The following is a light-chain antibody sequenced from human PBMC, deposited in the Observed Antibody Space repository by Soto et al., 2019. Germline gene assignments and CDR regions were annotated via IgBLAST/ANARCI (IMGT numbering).Light chain of an antibody. V-gene: IGLV3-1*01. CDR2: QDS. CDR3: QAWDSSSVV. Sequence: SYELTQPPSVSVSPGQTASITCSGDKLGDKYACWYQQKPGQSPVLVIYQDSKRTSGIPERFSCSITGNTATLTISGTQAMDEADYYCQAWDSSSVVFGGGTKLTVL. J-gene: IGLJ2*01. CDR1: KLGDKY.